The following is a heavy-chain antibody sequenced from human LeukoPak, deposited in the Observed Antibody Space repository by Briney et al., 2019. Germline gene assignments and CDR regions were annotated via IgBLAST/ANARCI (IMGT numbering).Heavy chain of an antibody. V-gene: IGHV1-24*01. CDR3: ATGDGRARYFDY. CDR1: GYTLTELS. J-gene: IGHJ4*02. Sequence: ASVKVSCKVSGYTLTELSMHWVRQAPGKGLEWMGGFDPEEGETIYAQKFQGRVTMTEDTSTDTAYMELSSLRSEDTAVYYCATGDGRARYFDYWGQGTLVTVSS. CDR2: FDPEEGET. D-gene: IGHD5-24*01.